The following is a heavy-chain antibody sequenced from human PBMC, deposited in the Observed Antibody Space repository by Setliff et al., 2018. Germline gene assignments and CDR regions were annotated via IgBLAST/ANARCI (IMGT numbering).Heavy chain of an antibody. D-gene: IGHD6-19*01. J-gene: IGHJ4*02. V-gene: IGHV4-39*01. CDR3: ARGIVAGTGAPGY. CDR1: GGSISSISYY. Sequence: NPSETLSLTCTVSGGSISSISYYWGWIRQPPGKGLEWIGSIYYSGSTYYNPSLKSRVTISVDTSKNQFSLRLSSVTAADTAVYYCARGIVAGTGAPGYWGQGTLVTVSS. CDR2: IYYSGST.